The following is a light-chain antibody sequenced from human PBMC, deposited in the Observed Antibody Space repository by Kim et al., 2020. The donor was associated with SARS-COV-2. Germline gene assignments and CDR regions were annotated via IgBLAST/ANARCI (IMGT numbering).Light chain of an antibody. J-gene: IGLJ2*01. Sequence: SITISCTATSSDVGAYNIVSWYQQHPDKAPTLMIYDITNRPSGVSNRFSGSKSGNTASLTISGLQAEDEADYYRSSYTTSSTLVAFGGGTQLTVL. CDR1: SSDVGAYNI. CDR3: SSYTTSSTLVA. CDR2: DIT. V-gene: IGLV2-14*03.